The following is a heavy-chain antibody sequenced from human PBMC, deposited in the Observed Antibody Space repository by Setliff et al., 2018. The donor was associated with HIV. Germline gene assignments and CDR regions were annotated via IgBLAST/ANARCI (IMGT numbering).Heavy chain of an antibody. Sequence: SETLSLTCTVSGGSISSFSYYWGWIRQAPGKGLEWIGNILDGRVTFFNPSLRGRVTISVDASKNQVSLKLRSVTAADSAVYHCARPHSGRGGGAYFDPWGQGILVTVSS. D-gene: IGHD6-19*01. CDR3: ARPHSGRGGGAYFDP. J-gene: IGHJ5*02. CDR2: ILDGRVT. V-gene: IGHV4-39*01. CDR1: GGSISSFSYY.